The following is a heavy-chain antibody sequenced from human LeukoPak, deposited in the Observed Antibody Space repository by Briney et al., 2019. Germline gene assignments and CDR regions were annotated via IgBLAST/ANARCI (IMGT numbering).Heavy chain of an antibody. D-gene: IGHD3-10*01. CDR3: ARVGGGLKYSQL. CDR1: SGSISSGDYY. Sequence: PSQTLSLTCTVSSGSISSGDYYWSWIRQAPGKGLEWIAYIYYSGSTYYNPSLKSQVTISVDPSRNQFSLKLNSVTAADTAVYYCARVGGGLKYSQLWGQGTLVTVSS. J-gene: IGHJ1*01. CDR2: IYYSGST. V-gene: IGHV4-30-4*01.